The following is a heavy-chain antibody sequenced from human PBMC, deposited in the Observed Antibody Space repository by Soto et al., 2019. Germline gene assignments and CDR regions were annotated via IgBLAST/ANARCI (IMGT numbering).Heavy chain of an antibody. D-gene: IGHD6-13*01. V-gene: IGHV1-8*02. CDR2: INPNSGNT. J-gene: IGHJ6*03. CDR3: ARYRRRAAAGTGFYMDV. CDR1: GYTFTSYG. Sequence: ASVKVSCKASGYTFTSYGISWVRQAPGQGLEWMGWINPNSGNTSYAQKFQGRVTMTRDTSISTAYMELSSLRSEDTAVYYCARYRRRAAAGTGFYMDVWGKGTTVTVSS.